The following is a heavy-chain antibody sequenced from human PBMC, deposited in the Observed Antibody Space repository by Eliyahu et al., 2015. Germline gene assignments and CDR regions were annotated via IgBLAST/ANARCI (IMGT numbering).Heavy chain of an antibody. V-gene: IGHV4-39*01. Sequence: QLQLQESGPGLVKPSETLSLTCTVSGDXISSSSYYWGWIRQPPGKGLEWIGSIYYSGSTYYNPSLKSRVTISVDTSKNQFSLKLTSVTAADTAVYYCARLPLEVTTPSYYYYYYMDVWGKGTTVTVSS. CDR1: GDXISSSSYY. J-gene: IGHJ6*03. D-gene: IGHD4-17*01. CDR2: IYYSGST. CDR3: ARLPLEVTTPSYYYYYYMDV.